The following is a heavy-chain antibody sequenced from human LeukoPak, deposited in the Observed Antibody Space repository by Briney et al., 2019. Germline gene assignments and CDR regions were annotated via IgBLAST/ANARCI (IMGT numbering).Heavy chain of an antibody. Sequence: GGSLKISCQGSGSSFTSYWIGWVRQLPGKGLEWMGIIYPGDSDTRYSPSFQGQVTISADKSISTAYLQWSSLKASDTAMYYCARHPNLYYYDSSGYSPLVDYWGQGTLVTVSS. CDR1: GSSFTSYW. J-gene: IGHJ4*02. CDR3: ARHPNLYYYDSSGYSPLVDY. D-gene: IGHD3-22*01. CDR2: IYPGDSDT. V-gene: IGHV5-51*01.